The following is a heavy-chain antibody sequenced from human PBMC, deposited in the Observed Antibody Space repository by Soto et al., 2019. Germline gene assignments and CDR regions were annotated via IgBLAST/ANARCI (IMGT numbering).Heavy chain of an antibody. Sequence: QVQLQQWGAGLLKPSETLSLTCAVYGGSFSGYYWSWIRQPPGKGLEWIGEINHSGSTNYNPSLKSRVTISVDTSKNQFSLKLSSVTAADTAAYYCAREWGGSYRPVYFDYWGQGTLVTVSS. V-gene: IGHV4-34*01. J-gene: IGHJ4*02. CDR1: GGSFSGYY. CDR2: INHSGST. D-gene: IGHD1-26*01. CDR3: AREWGGSYRPVYFDY.